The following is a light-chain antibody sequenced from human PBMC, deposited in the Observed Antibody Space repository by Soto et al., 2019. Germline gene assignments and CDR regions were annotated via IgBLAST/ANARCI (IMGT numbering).Light chain of an antibody. Sequence: EIVVTQSTATLSGSPGERGTLSCRASQFVSSRLAWYPQRPGQVPRLLIYETSTRAHGISARFSGSGSGTELTLTISTLQSEAFAVYDGQEYLQWPTGMFGPGTKVDIK. CDR3: QEYLQWPTGM. CDR1: QFVSSR. CDR2: ETS. J-gene: IGKJ3*01. V-gene: IGKV3-15*01.